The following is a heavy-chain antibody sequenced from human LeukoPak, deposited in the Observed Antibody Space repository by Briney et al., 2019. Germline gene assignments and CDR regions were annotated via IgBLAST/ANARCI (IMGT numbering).Heavy chain of an antibody. CDR2: IRYDGSNK. J-gene: IGHJ4*02. V-gene: IGHV3-30*02. Sequence: GGSLRLSCAASGFTFSSYGMHRVRQAPGKGLEWVAFIRYDGSNKYYADSVKGRFTISRDNSKNTLYLQMNSLRAEDTAVYYCAKDGYSSGWYSGYFDYWGQGTLVTVSS. CDR1: GFTFSSYG. D-gene: IGHD6-19*01. CDR3: AKDGYSSGWYSGYFDY.